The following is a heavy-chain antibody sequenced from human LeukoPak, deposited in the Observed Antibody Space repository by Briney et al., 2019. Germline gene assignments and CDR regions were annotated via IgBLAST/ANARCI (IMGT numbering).Heavy chain of an antibody. D-gene: IGHD2-15*01. V-gene: IGHV3-43*02. Sequence: GGSLKLSCAASGFTFNEYAMHWVRHVPRKGLEWVSLINRDGRTTYYADSVQGRFTISRDNNKKSLFLQMDSLGTEDTALYYCAKALHSWELLPVFDYWGQGTLVTVSS. CDR3: AKALHSWELLPVFDY. CDR1: GFTFNEYA. J-gene: IGHJ4*02. CDR2: INRDGRTT.